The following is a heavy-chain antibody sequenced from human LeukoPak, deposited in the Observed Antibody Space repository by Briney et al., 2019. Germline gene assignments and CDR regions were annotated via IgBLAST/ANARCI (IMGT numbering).Heavy chain of an antibody. CDR3: ARDLYCSSTSCYVKDGHFDY. Sequence: GGSLRLSCAASGFTFSGYALHWVRQAPGKGLEWVAVISDDGGDTHNADSVKGRLTISRDNSKNTLFLQMNSLRVEDTAVYYCARDLYCSSTSCYVKDGHFDYWGQGTLVTVSS. J-gene: IGHJ4*02. CDR2: ISDDGGDT. CDR1: GFTFSGYA. D-gene: IGHD2-2*01. V-gene: IGHV3-30*04.